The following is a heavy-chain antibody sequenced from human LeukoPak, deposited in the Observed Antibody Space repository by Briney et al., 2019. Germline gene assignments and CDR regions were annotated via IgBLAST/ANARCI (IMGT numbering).Heavy chain of an antibody. CDR2: INTNTGNP. CDR3: ARNNADGEGRFSY. Sequence: ASVKVSCKASGYSFIKYDMNWVRQAPGQGLEWMGWINTNTGNPTYAQGFTGRFVFSLDISVSTAYLQISSLKAEDTAVYYCARNNADGEGRFSYWGQGTLVTVSS. J-gene: IGHJ4*02. CDR1: GYSFIKYD. D-gene: IGHD3-10*01. V-gene: IGHV7-4-1*02.